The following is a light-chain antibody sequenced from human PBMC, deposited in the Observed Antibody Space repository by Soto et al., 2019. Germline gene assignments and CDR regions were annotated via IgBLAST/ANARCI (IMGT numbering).Light chain of an antibody. V-gene: IGKV1-39*01. Sequence: DIHMTQSPSSLSASVGDRVTITCRASQSISSYLNWYQQKPGKAPKLLIYAASSSQSGVPSRLSGSGSGTDFTLTISSLQPEDFATYYCQQSYTTLTFGGGTKVDIK. CDR3: QQSYTTLT. CDR1: QSISSY. CDR2: AAS. J-gene: IGKJ4*01.